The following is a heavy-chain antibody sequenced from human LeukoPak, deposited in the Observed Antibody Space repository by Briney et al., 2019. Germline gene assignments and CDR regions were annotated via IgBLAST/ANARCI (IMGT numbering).Heavy chain of an antibody. J-gene: IGHJ4*02. D-gene: IGHD2-15*01. CDR3: ARSSSGGSCFDS. CDR2: HYSSGST. CDR1: GGSIRRSTYY. Sequence: SETLSLTCTVSGGSIRRSTYYWGWIRQPPGKGLEWIGSHYSSGSTYYNPSLKSPVTVSVDTSNNQFSLNLSSITAADTVVYYCARSSSGGSCFDSWGEGTLVTVSS. V-gene: IGHV4-39*01.